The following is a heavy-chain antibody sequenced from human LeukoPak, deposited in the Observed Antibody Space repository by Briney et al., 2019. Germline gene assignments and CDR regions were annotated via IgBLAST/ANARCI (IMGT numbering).Heavy chain of an antibody. CDR1: GFTVSNNY. V-gene: IGHV3-53*04. CDR3: AKNLLGSEAYSWYFDL. J-gene: IGHJ2*01. Sequence: PGGSLRLSCAASGFTVSNNYMSWVRQAPGKGLEWVSVIYSAGTTYYADSVKGRFTISRQNPENTLFLQMNSLRPEDTAVYFCAKNLLGSEAYSWYFDLWGRGTLVTVSS. D-gene: IGHD2-15*01. CDR2: IYSAGTT.